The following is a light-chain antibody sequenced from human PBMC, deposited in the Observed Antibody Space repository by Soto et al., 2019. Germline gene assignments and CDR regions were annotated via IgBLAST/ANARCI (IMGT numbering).Light chain of an antibody. V-gene: IGKV1-5*01. CDR3: QQYNSFSKT. CDR1: QSIGYW. J-gene: IGKJ1*01. Sequence: DIQLNQSPSSLSASVGEKVTLTCLASQSIGYWLAWYQQKPGKAPKLLIYAASTLETGVPSRFSGSGFGAEFTLTIASLQPDDSATYYCQQYNSFSKTFGRGTKVDIK. CDR2: AAS.